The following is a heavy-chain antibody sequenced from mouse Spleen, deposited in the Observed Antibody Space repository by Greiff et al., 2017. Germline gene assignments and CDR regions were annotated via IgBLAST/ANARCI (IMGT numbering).Heavy chain of an antibody. V-gene: IGHV1-80*01. CDR1: GYAFSSYW. CDR2: IYPGDGDT. D-gene: IGHD2-14*01. Sequence: VKLQESGAELVKPGASVKISCKASGYAFSSYWMNWVKQRPGKGLEWIGQIYPGDGDTNYNGKFKGKATLTADKSSSTAYMQLSSLTSEDSAVYFCARGGYRYDEGAWFAYWGQGTLVTVSA. J-gene: IGHJ3*01. CDR3: ARGGYRYDEGAWFAY.